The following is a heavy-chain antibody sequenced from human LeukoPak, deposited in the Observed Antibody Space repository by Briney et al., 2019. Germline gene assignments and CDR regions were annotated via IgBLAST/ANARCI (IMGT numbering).Heavy chain of an antibody. D-gene: IGHD3-9*01. CDR3: ARGPTYYDILTGYHNWFDP. J-gene: IGHJ5*02. CDR2: INHSGSI. Sequence: SETLSLTCAVYGGSFSGYYWSWIRQPPGKGLEWIGEINHSGSINYNPSLKSRVTISVDTSKNQFSLKLSSVTAADTAVYYCARGPTYYDILTGYHNWFDPWGQGTLVTVSS. V-gene: IGHV4-34*01. CDR1: GGSFSGYY.